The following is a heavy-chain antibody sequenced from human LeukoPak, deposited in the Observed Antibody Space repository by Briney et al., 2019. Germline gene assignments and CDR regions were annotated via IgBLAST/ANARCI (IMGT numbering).Heavy chain of an antibody. V-gene: IGHV4-59*01. Sequence: PSETLSLTCTVSGGSISSYYWSWIRQPPGKGLEWIGYIYYSGSTNYNPSLKSRVTISVDTSKNQFSLKLSSVTAADTAVYYWARSSIAARRGFDYWGQGTLVTVSS. CDR1: GGSISSYY. J-gene: IGHJ4*02. CDR2: IYYSGST. CDR3: ARSSIAARRGFDY. D-gene: IGHD6-6*01.